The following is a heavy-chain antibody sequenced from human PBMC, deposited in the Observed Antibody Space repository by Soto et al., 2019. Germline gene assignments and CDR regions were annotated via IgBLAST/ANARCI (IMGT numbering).Heavy chain of an antibody. CDR1: GFTFSSYS. CDR3: ARGAGAHYEPRPYYMDV. J-gene: IGHJ6*03. D-gene: IGHD3-16*01. CDR2: ISSSSSYI. Sequence: GGSLRLSCAASGFTFSSYSMNWVRQAPGKGLEWVSSISSSSSYIYYADSVKGRFTISRDNAKNSLYLQMNSLRAEDTAVYYCARGAGAHYEPRPYYMDVWGKGTTVTVSS. V-gene: IGHV3-21*01.